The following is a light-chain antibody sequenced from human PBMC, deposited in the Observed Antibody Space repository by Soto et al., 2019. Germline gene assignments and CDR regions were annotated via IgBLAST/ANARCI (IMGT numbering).Light chain of an antibody. CDR1: SSDVGTYNL. V-gene: IGLV2-23*02. CDR2: EVT. Sequence: QSALTQPASLSGSPGQSITISCSGTSSDVGTYNLVSWYQQYPGKAPRLMIYEVTKRPSGVSNRLSGSKSGNTASLTISGLQPEDEADYYCCSYAGSSSSIFGTGTKVTVL. CDR3: CSYAGSSSSI. J-gene: IGLJ1*01.